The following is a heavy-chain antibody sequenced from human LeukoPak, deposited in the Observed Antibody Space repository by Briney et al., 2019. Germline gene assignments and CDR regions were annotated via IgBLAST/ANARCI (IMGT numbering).Heavy chain of an antibody. J-gene: IGHJ4*02. CDR2: IYSGGST. V-gene: IGHV3-53*01. Sequence: PGGCLRLSCAASGFTVSRNYMSWVRQAPGKGLEWVSVIYSGGSTYNGDSVKGGLTISRDNSKNTLYLQMNSLRAEDTAVYYCARDSYGGKMRGSYWGQGTLVTVSS. CDR3: ARDSYGGKMRGSY. D-gene: IGHD4-23*01. CDR1: GFTVSRNY.